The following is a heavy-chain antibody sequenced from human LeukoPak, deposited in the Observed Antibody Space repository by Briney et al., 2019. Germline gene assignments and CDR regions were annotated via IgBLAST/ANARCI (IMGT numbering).Heavy chain of an antibody. CDR3: ARDRALPSERNYYDSSGYRGRWFDP. CDR2: IIPIFGTA. J-gene: IGHJ5*02. V-gene: IGHV1-69*05. Sequence: SVKVSGKASGGTFSSYAISWVRQAPGQGLEWMGGIIPIFGTANYAQKFQGRVTITTDESTSTAYMELSSLRSEDTAVYYCARDRALPSERNYYDSSGYRGRWFDPWGQGTLVTVSS. D-gene: IGHD3-22*01. CDR1: GGTFSSYA.